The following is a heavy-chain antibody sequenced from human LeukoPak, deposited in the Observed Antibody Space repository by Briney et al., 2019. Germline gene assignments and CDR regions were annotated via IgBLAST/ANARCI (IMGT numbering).Heavy chain of an antibody. D-gene: IGHD1-1*01. CDR2: IRSSIYGGTP. J-gene: IGHJ4*02. Sequence: GGSLRLSCTSSGFTFREFAVSWFRQAPGKGLEWIGFIRSSIYGGTPKAAASVKGRFIFSRDDSKGVAYLRMTSLKTEDTAVYYCSREWGTGNDLRPDYWGQGTLVTVSS. CDR3: SREWGTGNDLRPDY. V-gene: IGHV3-49*03. CDR1: GFTFREFA.